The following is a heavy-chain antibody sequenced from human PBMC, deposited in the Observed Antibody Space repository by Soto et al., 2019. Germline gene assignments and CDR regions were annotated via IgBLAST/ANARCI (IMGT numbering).Heavy chain of an antibody. V-gene: IGHV3-9*01. CDR3: AKEIVGAPGWFDP. J-gene: IGHJ5*02. Sequence: GGSLRLSSAASGVPFDDYAMHWVRQAPGKGLEWVSGISWNSGSIGYADSVKGRFTISRDNAKNSLYLQMNSLRAEDTALYYCAKEIVGAPGWFDPWGQGTLVTVSS. CDR1: GVPFDDYA. D-gene: IGHD1-26*01. CDR2: ISWNSGSI.